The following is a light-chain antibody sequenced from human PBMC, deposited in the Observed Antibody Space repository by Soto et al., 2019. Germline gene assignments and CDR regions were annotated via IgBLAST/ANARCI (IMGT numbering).Light chain of an antibody. CDR2: DAS. Sequence: EIVLTQSPATLSLSPGERATLSRRASQSVSSYLAWYQQKPGQAPRLLIYDASNRATGIPARFSGSGSGTDVTLTISSLEPEDFAVYYCQQRSNWPPRITFGQGTRLEIK. J-gene: IGKJ5*01. V-gene: IGKV3-11*01. CDR3: QQRSNWPPRIT. CDR1: QSVSSY.